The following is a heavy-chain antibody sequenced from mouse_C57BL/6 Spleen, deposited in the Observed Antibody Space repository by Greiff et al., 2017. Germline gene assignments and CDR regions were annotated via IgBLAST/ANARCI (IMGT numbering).Heavy chain of an antibody. Sequence: VQLQQSVAELVRPGASVKLSCTASGFNIKNTYMHWVKQRPEQGLEWIGRIDPADGTTKYAPQFQGTATITAAPSSNTASLQLSSLTSVDTARYYCARADYCGSSYYFDDWGQGTTLTVSS. CDR1: GFNIKNTY. J-gene: IGHJ2*01. D-gene: IGHD1-1*01. CDR3: ARADYCGSSYYFDD. CDR2: IDPADGTT. V-gene: IGHV14-3*01.